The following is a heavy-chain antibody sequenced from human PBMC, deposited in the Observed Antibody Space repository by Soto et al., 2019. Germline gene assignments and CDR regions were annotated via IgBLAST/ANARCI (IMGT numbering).Heavy chain of an antibody. Sequence: QVQLQESGPGLVKPSQTLSLTCTVSGGSISSGGYYWSWIRQHPGKGLEWIGYIYYSGSTYYNPSLKSRVTISVDTSKNQFSLKLSSVTAADTAVYYCARSYYDRSGYYSPPRFDYWGQGTLVTVSS. J-gene: IGHJ4*02. D-gene: IGHD3-22*01. CDR1: GGSISSGGYY. CDR3: ARSYYDRSGYYSPPRFDY. CDR2: IYYSGST. V-gene: IGHV4-31*03.